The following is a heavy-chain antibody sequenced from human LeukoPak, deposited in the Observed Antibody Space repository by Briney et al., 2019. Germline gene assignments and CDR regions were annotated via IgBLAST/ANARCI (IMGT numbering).Heavy chain of an antibody. CDR1: GFTFSSYG. CDR3: AKSKEDCCGSFDP. D-gene: IGHD2-15*01. V-gene: IGHV3-23*01. J-gene: IGHJ5*02. Sequence: GGTLRLSCAASGFTFSSYGMSWVRQAPGKGLEWVSAISGSGGSTYYSDSVKGRFTISRDNAKNSLYLQMSSLRAEDTAVYYCAKSKEDCCGSFDPWGQGTLVTVSS. CDR2: ISGSGGST.